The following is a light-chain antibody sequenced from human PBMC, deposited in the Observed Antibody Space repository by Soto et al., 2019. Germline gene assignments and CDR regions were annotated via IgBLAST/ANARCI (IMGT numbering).Light chain of an antibody. CDR3: QQYNNWPALT. J-gene: IGKJ4*01. CDR2: GAS. Sequence: EIVLTQSPGTLSLSPGERATLSCRASQSVSNNLAWYQQKPGQAPRLLIYGASTRATGIPARFSGSGSGTEFTLTISSLQSEDFAVYYCQQYNNWPALTFGGGTKVDI. V-gene: IGKV3D-15*01. CDR1: QSVSNN.